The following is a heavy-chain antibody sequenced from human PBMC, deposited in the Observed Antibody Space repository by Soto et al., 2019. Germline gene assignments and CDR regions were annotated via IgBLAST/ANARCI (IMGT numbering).Heavy chain of an antibody. V-gene: IGHV3-23*01. CDR2: ISGSGGST. CDR3: ATSYGDTWKHYYFGY. J-gene: IGHJ4*02. Sequence: EVQLLESGGGLVQPGGSLRLSCAASRFTFSGYSMSWVRQAPGKGLEWVSGISGSGGSTYYADSVKGRFTISRDHSESTLFLQMNTLRAEGTALYYCATSYGDTWKHYYFGYWGQGTLVTVSS. CDR1: RFTFSGYS. D-gene: IGHD3-3*02.